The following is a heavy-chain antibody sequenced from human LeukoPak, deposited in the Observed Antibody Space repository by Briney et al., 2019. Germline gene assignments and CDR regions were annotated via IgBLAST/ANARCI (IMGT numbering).Heavy chain of an antibody. V-gene: IGHV4-39*07. CDR3: AKTGSSVAARPPGY. CDR2: VYYSGST. Sequence: SETLSLTCTVSGASFSSGPYSWGWIRQPPGKGLEWIGSVYYSGSTYYNPSLKSRVTMSLDTSRNQFSLNLASVTAADTAVYYCAKTGSSVAARPPGYWGQGTLVTVSS. CDR1: GASFSSGPYS. J-gene: IGHJ4*02. D-gene: IGHD6-6*01.